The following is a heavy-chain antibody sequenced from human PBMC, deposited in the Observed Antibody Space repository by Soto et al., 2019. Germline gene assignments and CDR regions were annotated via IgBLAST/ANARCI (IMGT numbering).Heavy chain of an antibody. D-gene: IGHD3-3*01. CDR3: ARGRTLAFFLRVLSGAFDI. V-gene: IGHV4-34*01. Sequence: QVQLQQWGAGLLKPSESLSLTCAVYGGSFSGYHWSWIRQPPGKGLEWIGEINHSSSTNYNPSLKSRVPISVDTSKNQFSLKLSSVTAADTAVYYCARGRTLAFFLRVLSGAFDIWDQGTMVTVSS. CDR1: GGSFSGYH. CDR2: INHSSST. J-gene: IGHJ3*02.